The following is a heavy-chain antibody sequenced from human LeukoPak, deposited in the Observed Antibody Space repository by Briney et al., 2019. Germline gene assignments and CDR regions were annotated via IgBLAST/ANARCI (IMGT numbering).Heavy chain of an antibody. CDR2: IYYSGST. CDR3: ARVPYSSSPA. D-gene: IGHD6-13*01. V-gene: IGHV4-59*01. J-gene: IGHJ5*02. CDR1: GGSLNNYY. Sequence: PSETLSLTCTVSGGSLNNYYWSWIRQPPGKGLEWIGYIYYSGSTTYNPSLKSRVTISVDTSKNQFSLKLSSVTAAGTAVYYCARVPYSSSPAWGRGTLVTVSS.